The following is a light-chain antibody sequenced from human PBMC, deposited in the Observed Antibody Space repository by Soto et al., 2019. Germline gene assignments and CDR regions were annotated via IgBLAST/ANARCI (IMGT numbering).Light chain of an antibody. V-gene: IGLV2-18*02. CDR3: NSYTTSNTYV. J-gene: IGLJ1*01. Sequence: QPVLTQPPSVSGSPGQSVAISCTRTSSDVGSFNRVSWYQLPPGTAPKLLIYEVNNRPSGVPDRFSGSKSDNTASLTISGLRAEDEAEYYCNSYTTSNTYVFGTGTKVTVL. CDR1: SSDVGSFNR. CDR2: EVN.